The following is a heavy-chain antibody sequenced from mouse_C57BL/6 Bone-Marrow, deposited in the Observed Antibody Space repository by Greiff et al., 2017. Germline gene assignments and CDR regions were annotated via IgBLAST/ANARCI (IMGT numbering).Heavy chain of an antibody. D-gene: IGHD2-4*01. CDR1: GFTFSDYY. J-gene: IGHJ2*01. CDR2: ISNGGGST. CDR3: ARGGIYYDYGDFDY. V-gene: IGHV5-12*01. Sequence: EVQGVESGGGLVQPGGSLKLSCAASGFTFSDYYMYWVRQTPEKRLEWVAYISNGGGSTYYPDTVKGRFTISRDNAKNTLYLQMSRLKSEDTAMYYGARGGIYYDYGDFDYWGQGTTLTVSS.